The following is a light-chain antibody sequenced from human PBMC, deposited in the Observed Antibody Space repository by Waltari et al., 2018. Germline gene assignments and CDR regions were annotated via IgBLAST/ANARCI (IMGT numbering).Light chain of an antibody. V-gene: IGLV1-40*01. J-gene: IGLJ3*02. Sequence: QSVLTQPPSVSGPPGQLATIPCPGSGATIGAAYYVHWYQQLPRAAPKLLIYGSTSRPLGVPDRFFGSTSGTSASLAITGLQAEDEADYYCQSYDTSLSVVFGGGTKLTVL. CDR1: GATIGAAYY. CDR2: GST. CDR3: QSYDTSLSVV.